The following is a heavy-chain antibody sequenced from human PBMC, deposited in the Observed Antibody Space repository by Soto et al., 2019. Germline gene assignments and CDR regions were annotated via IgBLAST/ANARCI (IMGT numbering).Heavy chain of an antibody. CDR3: ARDRRLITMVRGVSLWFDP. Sequence: SETLSRTCAVSGGSISSGGYSWSWILQPPGKGLEWIGYIYHSGSTNYNPSLKSRVTISVDTSKNQFSLKLSPVTAADTAVYYCARDRRLITMVRGVSLWFDPWGQGTLVTVSP. CDR1: GGSISSGGYS. CDR2: IYHSGST. V-gene: IGHV4-30-2*01. D-gene: IGHD3-10*01. J-gene: IGHJ5*02.